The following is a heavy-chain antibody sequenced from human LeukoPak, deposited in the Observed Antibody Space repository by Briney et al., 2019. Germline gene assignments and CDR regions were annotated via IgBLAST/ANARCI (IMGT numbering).Heavy chain of an antibody. D-gene: IGHD6-6*01. CDR1: GGSFSGYY. Sequence: SETLSLTCAVYGGSFSGYYRSWIRQPPGKGLEWIGEINHSGSTNYNPSLKSRVTISVDTSKNQFSLKLSSVTAADTAVYYCARGGHGYSSSDDYFDYWGQGTLVTVSS. CDR3: ARGGHGYSSSDDYFDY. V-gene: IGHV4-34*01. CDR2: INHSGST. J-gene: IGHJ4*02.